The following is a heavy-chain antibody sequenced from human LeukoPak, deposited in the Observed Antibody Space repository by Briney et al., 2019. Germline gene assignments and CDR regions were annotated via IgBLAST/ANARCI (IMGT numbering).Heavy chain of an antibody. CDR3: AKAGSMVRGVTTYYYAMDV. Sequence: GGSLRLSCAASGFIFGDHAMHWVRQAPGKGMEWVSYISWDSGRAGYADYVKGRFTISRDNSKNSLFLQMNSLTADDTAVYYCAKAGSMVRGVTTYYYAMDVWGQGTAVTVSS. J-gene: IGHJ6*02. CDR1: GFIFGDHA. D-gene: IGHD3-10*01. CDR2: ISWDSGRA. V-gene: IGHV3-9*01.